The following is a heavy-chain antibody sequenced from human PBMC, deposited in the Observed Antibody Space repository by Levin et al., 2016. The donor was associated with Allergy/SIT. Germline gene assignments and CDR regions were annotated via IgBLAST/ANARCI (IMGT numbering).Heavy chain of an antibody. Sequence: GESLKISCAASGFSFNSYSMNWVRQAPGKGLEWLSVIYSGGNTYYADSVKGRFTISRDNSKNMLYLQMNSLRAEDTAVYYCARDRDCSGGSCYSGPLDFWGQGTLVTVSS. J-gene: IGHJ4*02. CDR3: ARDRDCSGGSCYSGPLDF. D-gene: IGHD2-15*01. CDR2: IYSGGNT. CDR1: GFSFNSYS. V-gene: IGHV3-53*05.